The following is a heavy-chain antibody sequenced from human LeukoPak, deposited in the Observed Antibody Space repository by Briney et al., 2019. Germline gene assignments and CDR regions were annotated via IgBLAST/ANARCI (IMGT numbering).Heavy chain of an antibody. D-gene: IGHD2-2*01. V-gene: IGHV3-30*02. CDR2: IRYDGSNK. J-gene: IGHJ6*02. CDR3: ARDNPVVPAASYVGNDYYYYYGMDV. Sequence: GGSLRLSCAASGFTFSSYGMHWVRQAPGKGLEWVAFIRYDGSNKYYADSVKGRFTISRDNSKNTLYLQMNSLRAEDTAVYYCARDNPVVPAASYVGNDYYYYYGMDVWGQGTTVTVSS. CDR1: GFTFSSYG.